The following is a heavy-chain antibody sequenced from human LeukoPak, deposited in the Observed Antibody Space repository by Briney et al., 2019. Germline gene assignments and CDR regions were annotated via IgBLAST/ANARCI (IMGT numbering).Heavy chain of an antibody. Sequence: PGGSLRLSCATSGFPFSDFSVSWVRQAPGKGLEWISTTNSGGTSTYCAESVKGRFTISRDNSKNTLYLQMSSLRVEDTAVYYCAKQSYARSLGEGGPGTLVSVSS. J-gene: IGHJ4*02. CDR3: AKQSYARSLGE. V-gene: IGHV3-23*01. CDR2: TNSGGTST. CDR1: GFPFSDFS. D-gene: IGHD2-8*01.